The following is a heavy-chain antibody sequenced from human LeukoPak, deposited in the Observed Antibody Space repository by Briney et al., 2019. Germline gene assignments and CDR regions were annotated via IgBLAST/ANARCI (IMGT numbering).Heavy chain of an antibody. V-gene: IGHV4-34*01. CDR3: ARDGGYGDSAYYYYGMDV. CDR1: GGSFSGYY. J-gene: IGHJ6*02. CDR2: MNHSGST. D-gene: IGHD4-17*01. Sequence: PSETLSLTCAVYGGSFSGYYWSWIRQPPAKGLQWMGEMNHSGSTNYDPSLKSRVTISVDTSKNQFSLKLSSVTAADTAVYYCARDGGYGDSAYYYYGMDVWGQGTTVTVSS.